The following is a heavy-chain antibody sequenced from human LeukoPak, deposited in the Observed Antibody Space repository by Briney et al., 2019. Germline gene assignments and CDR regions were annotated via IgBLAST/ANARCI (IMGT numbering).Heavy chain of an antibody. CDR3: AKDILHYDSSGYYPDY. CDR2: ISYDGSNK. V-gene: IGHV3-30*18. D-gene: IGHD3-22*01. Sequence: PGGSLRLSCAASGFTFSSYGMHWVRQAPGKGLEWVAVISYDGSNKYYADSVKGRFTVSRDNSKNTLYLQMNSLRAEDTAVYYCAKDILHYDSSGYYPDYWGQGTLATVSS. J-gene: IGHJ4*02. CDR1: GFTFSSYG.